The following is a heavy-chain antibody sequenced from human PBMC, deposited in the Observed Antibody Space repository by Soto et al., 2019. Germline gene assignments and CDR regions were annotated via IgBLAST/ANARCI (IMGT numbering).Heavy chain of an antibody. CDR3: ARGRNGDY. J-gene: IGHJ4*02. V-gene: IGHV1-18*01. CDR2: ISAHNGNT. D-gene: IGHD1-1*01. CDR1: GYDFTTYG. Sequence: QVHLVQSGAEVKKPGASVKVSCKGSGYDFTTYGITWVRQAPGQGLEWMAWISAHNGNTDYAQKLQGRVTVTRDTSTSTAYTELRSLRSDDTAVYYCARGRNGDYWGQGALVTVSS.